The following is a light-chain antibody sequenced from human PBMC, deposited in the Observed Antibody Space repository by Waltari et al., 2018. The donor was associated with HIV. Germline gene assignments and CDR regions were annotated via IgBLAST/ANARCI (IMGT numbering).Light chain of an antibody. CDR2: GAS. Sequence: EVVMTQSPATLLESPGKTANLSCRASRSVGSSLAWYHQKPGRGPRLLIYGASSRASDVPPTFSGSGAGTDFSLSISSLRSDDVGIYYCQQYNTWPLTFGRGTTVEIK. V-gene: IGKV3-15*01. J-gene: IGKJ1*01. CDR3: QQYNTWPLT. CDR1: RSVGSS.